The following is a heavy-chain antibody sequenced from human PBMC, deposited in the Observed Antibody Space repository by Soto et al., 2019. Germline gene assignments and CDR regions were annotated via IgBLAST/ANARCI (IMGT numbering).Heavy chain of an antibody. V-gene: IGHV4-4*02. Sequence: SETLSLTCAVSGGSISSTNWWSWVRQPPGKGLEWIGEIYHSGSTNYNPSLKSRFYISRDNSKNTVSLQMNSLRAEDTALYYCAKDRPRRTSGYFFDYWGQGTPVTVSS. J-gene: IGHJ4*02. D-gene: IGHD1-1*01. CDR1: GGSISSTNW. CDR2: IYHSGST. CDR3: AKDRPRRTSGYFFDY.